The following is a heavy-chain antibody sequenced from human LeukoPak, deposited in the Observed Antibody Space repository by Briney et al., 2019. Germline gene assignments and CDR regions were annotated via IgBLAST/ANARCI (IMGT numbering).Heavy chain of an antibody. CDR2: ISGSGDNT. J-gene: IGHJ4*02. CDR1: GFKFSSYW. Sequence: GGSLRLSCAASGFKFSSYWMHWVRQAPGKGLEWVSTISGSGDNTYYADSVKGRFTISRDNSKNTLYLQMNSLRAEDTAVYYCAKVTYGSGTYGAFDYWGQGTLVTVSS. CDR3: AKVTYGSGTYGAFDY. D-gene: IGHD3-10*01. V-gene: IGHV3-23*01.